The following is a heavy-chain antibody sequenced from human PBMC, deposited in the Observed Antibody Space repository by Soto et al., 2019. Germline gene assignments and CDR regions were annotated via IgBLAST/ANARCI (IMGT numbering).Heavy chain of an antibody. CDR3: ARENGSGSVSWFDP. Sequence: QVQLVQAGAEVKKPGSSVKVSCKASGGTFSSYAISWVRQAPEQGLEWMGGIIPIFGTANYAQKFQGRVTITADESTSTAYMELSSLRSEDTAVYYCARENGSGSVSWFDPWGQGTLVTVSS. J-gene: IGHJ5*02. CDR1: GGTFSSYA. D-gene: IGHD3-10*01. CDR2: IIPIFGTA. V-gene: IGHV1-69*01.